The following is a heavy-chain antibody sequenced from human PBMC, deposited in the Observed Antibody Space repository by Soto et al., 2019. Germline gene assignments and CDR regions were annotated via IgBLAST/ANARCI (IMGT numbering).Heavy chain of an antibody. CDR2: IIPIFGTA. CDR3: ARSIAVAGTPYYYYGMDV. J-gene: IGHJ6*02. Sequence: SVKVSCKASGGTFSSYAISWVRQAPGQGLEWMGGIIPIFGTANYAQKFQGRVTITADKSTSTAYMELSSLRSEDTAVYYCARSIAVAGTPYYYYGMDVWGQGTTVTVSS. D-gene: IGHD6-19*01. V-gene: IGHV1-69*06. CDR1: GGTFSSYA.